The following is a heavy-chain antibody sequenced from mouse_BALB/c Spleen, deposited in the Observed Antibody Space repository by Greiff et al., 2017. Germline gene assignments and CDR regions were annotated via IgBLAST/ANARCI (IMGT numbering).Heavy chain of an antibody. Sequence: EVQLVESGGGLVQPGGSRKLSCAASGFTFSSFGMHWVRQAPEKGLEWVAYISSGSSTIYYADTVKGRFTISRDNPKNTLFLQMTSLRSEDTAMYYCARSHYYGPLDYWGQGTTLTVSS. D-gene: IGHD1-2*01. V-gene: IGHV5-17*02. CDR3: ARSHYYGPLDY. J-gene: IGHJ2*01. CDR2: ISSGSSTI. CDR1: GFTFSSFG.